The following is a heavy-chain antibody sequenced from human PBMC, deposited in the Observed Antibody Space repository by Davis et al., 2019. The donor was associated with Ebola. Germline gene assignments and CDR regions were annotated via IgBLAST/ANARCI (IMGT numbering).Heavy chain of an antibody. CDR1: GGSISSGGYY. D-gene: IGHD3-16*01. CDR3: AREAGGGAFDI. CDR2: IYYSGTT. Sequence: MPSETLSLTCIVTGGSISSGGYYWNWIRQHPGEGLEWIGIIYYSGTTHYNPSLKSRVIISRDTSKNQFSLKLSSVTAADTAVYYCAREAGGGAFDIWGQGTMITVSS. V-gene: IGHV4-31*03. J-gene: IGHJ3*02.